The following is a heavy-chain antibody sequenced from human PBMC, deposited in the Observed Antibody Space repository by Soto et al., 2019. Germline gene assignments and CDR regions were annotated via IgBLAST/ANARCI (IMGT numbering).Heavy chain of an antibody. CDR1: GFTFKNYP. CDR3: AKGSLIFGESVYDWFDT. J-gene: IGHJ5*02. D-gene: IGHD3-10*01. Sequence: EVQLLESGGGLGQPGGSLRLSCATSGFTFKNYPLAWVRQSAGKGLQWVSSISGSGAERSYADSVKGRFTISRDDSQNTMYLQMSSLRVDDTATYFCAKGSLIFGESVYDWFDTWGQGTLVVVSS. V-gene: IGHV3-23*01. CDR2: ISGSGAER.